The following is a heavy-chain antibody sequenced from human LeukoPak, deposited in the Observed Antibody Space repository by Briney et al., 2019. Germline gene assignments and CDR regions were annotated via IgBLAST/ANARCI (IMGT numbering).Heavy chain of an antibody. Sequence: PSETLSLTCTVSGGSISSYYWSWIRQPPGKGLEWIGYIYYSGSTNYNPSLKSRVTISVDTSKNQFSLKLSSVTAADTAVYYCARVGYDFWSGYPIYYYYYMDVWGKGTTVTVSS. CDR2: IYYSGST. CDR3: ARVGYDFWSGYPIYYYYYMDV. D-gene: IGHD3-3*01. V-gene: IGHV4-59*01. CDR1: GGSISSYY. J-gene: IGHJ6*03.